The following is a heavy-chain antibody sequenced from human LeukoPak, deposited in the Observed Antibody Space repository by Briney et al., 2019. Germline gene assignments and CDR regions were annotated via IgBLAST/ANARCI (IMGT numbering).Heavy chain of an antibody. CDR1: GGTFSSYA. V-gene: IGHV1-69*05. D-gene: IGHD3-10*01. CDR2: IIPIFGTA. CDR3: AVWFGELSPYYYYYMDV. J-gene: IGHJ6*03. Sequence: SVKVSCKASGGTFSSYAISWVRQAPGQGLEWMGGIIPIFGTANYAQKFQGRVTMTRNTSISTAYMELSSLRSEDTAVYYCAVWFGELSPYYYYYMDVWGKGTTVTISS.